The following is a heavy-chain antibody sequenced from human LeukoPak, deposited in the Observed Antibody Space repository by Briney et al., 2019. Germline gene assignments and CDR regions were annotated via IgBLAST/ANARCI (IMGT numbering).Heavy chain of an antibody. CDR2: FDPGDDET. V-gene: IGHV1-24*01. D-gene: IGHD1-26*01. CDR3: ATEKDLLLDS. Sequence: ASVKVSCKVSGYSLSELSTNWVRQAPGQGLEWMGGFDPGDDETIYAQKFQGRVTMTEDTSTDTAYLELSSLRSEDTAVYFCATEKDLLLDSWGQGTPVTVSS. CDR1: GYSLSELS. J-gene: IGHJ5*01.